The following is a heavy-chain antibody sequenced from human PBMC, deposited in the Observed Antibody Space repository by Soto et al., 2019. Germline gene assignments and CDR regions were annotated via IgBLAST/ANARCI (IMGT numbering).Heavy chain of an antibody. CDR2: INTYNSDT. CDR3: VRDEGVSCRGGNCFYFDY. Sequence: VHLGQSGAEVTKPGASVKVSCKASGYAFTSYGMSWGRQSPGLGLEWLGWINTYNSDTNSAPRLQGRITMTTDTSTNTAYMELRSLTSDETAVYYCVRDEGVSCRGGNCFYFDYSGQGTLVIVSS. V-gene: IGHV1-18*04. D-gene: IGHD2-15*01. CDR1: GYAFTSYG. J-gene: IGHJ4*02.